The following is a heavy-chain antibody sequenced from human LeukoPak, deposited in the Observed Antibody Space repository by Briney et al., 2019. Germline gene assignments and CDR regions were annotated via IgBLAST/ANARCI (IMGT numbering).Heavy chain of an antibody. J-gene: IGHJ4*02. V-gene: IGHV4-4*07. CDR2: LYIGRGM. Sequence: SETLSLTCFVSDGSITNYYWSWIRQPAGKGLEWIGRLYIGRGMEYNPSLKSRVTMSVDRANMQFSLRLTSVTAADTAVYYCARGAEARLDYWGQGTLVTVSS. CDR1: DGSITNYY. CDR3: ARGAEARLDY.